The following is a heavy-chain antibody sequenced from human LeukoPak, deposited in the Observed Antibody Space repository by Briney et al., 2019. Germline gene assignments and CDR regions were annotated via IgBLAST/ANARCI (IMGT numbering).Heavy chain of an antibody. CDR2: IYYSGST. J-gene: IGHJ5*02. Sequence: SETLSLTCTVSGGSISSYYWSWIRQPPGKGLEWIGYIYYSGSTNYNPSLKSRVTISVDTSKNQFSLKPSSVTAADTAVYYCARTYYYDSSGYTWIDPWGQGTLVTVSS. V-gene: IGHV4-59*01. CDR3: ARTYYYDSSGYTWIDP. CDR1: GGSISSYY. D-gene: IGHD3-22*01.